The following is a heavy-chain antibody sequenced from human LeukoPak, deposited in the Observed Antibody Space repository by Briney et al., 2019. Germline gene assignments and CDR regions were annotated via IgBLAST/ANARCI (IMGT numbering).Heavy chain of an antibody. CDR2: ISSSGSTI. CDR1: GFTFSSYN. D-gene: IGHD1-26*01. J-gene: IGHJ3*02. CDR3: ARQTTNDAFDI. Sequence: GGSLRLSCAASGFTFSSYNMNWVRQAPGKGLEWVSYISSSGSTIYYADSVKGRFTISRDNAKNSLYLQMNSLRAEDTAVYYCARQTTNDAFDIWGQGTMVTVSS. V-gene: IGHV3-48*04.